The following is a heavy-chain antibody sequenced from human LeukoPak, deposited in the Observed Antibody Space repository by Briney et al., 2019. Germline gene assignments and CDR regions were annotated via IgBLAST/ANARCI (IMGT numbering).Heavy chain of an antibody. Sequence: GGSLRLSCAASGFTFSSYAMSRVRQAPGKGLEWVSAISGSGGSTYYADSVKGRFTTSRDNAKKSLYLQMNSLRAEDTAVYFCARSDEITVADSYYYYAMDVWGKGTTVTVSS. CDR1: GFTFSSYA. CDR3: ARSDEITVADSYYYYAMDV. CDR2: ISGSGGST. D-gene: IGHD6-19*01. V-gene: IGHV3-23*01. J-gene: IGHJ6*04.